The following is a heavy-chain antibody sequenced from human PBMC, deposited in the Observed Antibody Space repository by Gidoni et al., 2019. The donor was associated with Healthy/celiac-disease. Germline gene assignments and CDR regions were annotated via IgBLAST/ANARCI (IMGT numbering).Heavy chain of an antibody. CDR2: IIPIFGTA. V-gene: IGHV1-69*06. D-gene: IGHD6-6*01. J-gene: IGHJ5*02. Sequence: QVQLVQSGAEVKKPPGSSVKVSCKASGGTFSSYAISWVRQAPGQGLEWMGGIIPIFGTANYAQKFQGRVTITADKSTSTAYMELSSLRSEDTAVYYCARGSNREGIAARMYNWFDPWGQGTLVTVSS. CDR1: GGTFSSYA. CDR3: ARGSNREGIAARMYNWFDP.